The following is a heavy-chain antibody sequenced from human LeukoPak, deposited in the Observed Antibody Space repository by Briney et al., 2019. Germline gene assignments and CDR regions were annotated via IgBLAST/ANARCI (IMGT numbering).Heavy chain of an antibody. CDR2: INWNGGNT. CDR1: GFTFDDYG. J-gene: IGHJ6*03. D-gene: IGHD2-8*01. V-gene: IGHV3-20*04. CDR3: ARAPGVRYSYYMDV. Sequence: GGSLRLSCAASGFTFDDYGMSWVRQAPGKGLEWVSGINWNGGNTGYADSVKGRFTISRDNVKNSLYLQMNSLRAEDTALYYCARAPGVRYSYYMDVWGKGTTVTVSS.